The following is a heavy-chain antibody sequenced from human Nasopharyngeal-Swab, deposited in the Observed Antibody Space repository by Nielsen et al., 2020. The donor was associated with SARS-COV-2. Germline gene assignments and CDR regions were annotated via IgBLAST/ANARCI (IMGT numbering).Heavy chain of an antibody. D-gene: IGHD1-26*01. CDR3: ARDRERTFDY. Sequence: GRSLSLAWAAAGFTHNSYWMHWVRQAPGKGLVWVSRINSDGSSTSYADSVKGRLTISRDNAKNTLYLQMNSLRAEDTAVYYCARDRERTFDYWGQGTLVTASS. CDR1: GFTHNSYW. CDR2: INSDGSST. V-gene: IGHV3-74*01. J-gene: IGHJ4*02.